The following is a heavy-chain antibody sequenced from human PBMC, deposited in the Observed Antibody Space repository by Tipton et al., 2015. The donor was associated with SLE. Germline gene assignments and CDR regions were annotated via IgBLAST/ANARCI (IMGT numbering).Heavy chain of an antibody. CDR2: INHSGST. D-gene: IGHD3-3*01. Sequence: TLSLTCAVYGGSFSGYYWSWIRQPPGKGLEWIGEINHSGSTNYNPSLKSRVTISVDTSKNQFSLKLSSVTAADTAVYYCARVPVLRFLEWLSYMDVWGKGTTVTVSS. CDR3: ARVPVLRFLEWLSYMDV. CDR1: GGSFSGYY. V-gene: IGHV4-34*01. J-gene: IGHJ6*03.